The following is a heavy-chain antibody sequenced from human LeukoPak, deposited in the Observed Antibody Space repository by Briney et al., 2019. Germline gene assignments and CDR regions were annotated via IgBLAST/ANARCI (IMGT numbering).Heavy chain of an antibody. J-gene: IGHJ4*02. CDR2: ISDGGGTI. Sequence: QTGGSLRLSCATSGFTFSSYEMNWVRQAPGKGLEWVSHISDGGGTIHYADSVKGRFTISRDDAKYSLYLQMNSLRAEDTAVYYCARDDSTGYYYLDGWGQGTLVTVSS. CDR1: GFTFSSYE. D-gene: IGHD3-22*01. V-gene: IGHV3-48*03. CDR3: ARDDSTGYYYLDG.